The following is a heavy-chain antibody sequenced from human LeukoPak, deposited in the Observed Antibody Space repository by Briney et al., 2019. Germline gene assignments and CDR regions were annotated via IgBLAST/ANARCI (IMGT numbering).Heavy chain of an antibody. V-gene: IGHV1-24*01. CDR3: ATHTTHCSGGSCYNWFDP. D-gene: IGHD2-15*01. CDR2: FDPEVGET. Sequence: ASVKVSCKVSGYTLTELSIHCVRQAPGKGLEWRGGFDPEVGETIYAQKFQGRVTMTEDTSTDTTYMELSSLRSEDTAVYYCATHTTHCSGGSCYNWFDPWGQGTLVTVSS. J-gene: IGHJ5*02. CDR1: GYTLTELS.